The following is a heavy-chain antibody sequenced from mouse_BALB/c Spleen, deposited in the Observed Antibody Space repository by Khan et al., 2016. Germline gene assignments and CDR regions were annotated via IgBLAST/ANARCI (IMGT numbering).Heavy chain of an antibody. CDR1: GFTFTDYY. Sequence: EVELVESGGGLVQPGGSLRLSCATSGFTFTDYYMSWVRQPPGKALEWLGFIRNKANGYTIEYSASVKGRFTISRDNFQSILYLQMNTLRAEDSATYYCARLMHYYAMDYWGQGTSVTVSS. J-gene: IGHJ4*01. V-gene: IGHV7-3*02. CDR3: ARLMHYYAMDY. CDR2: IRNKANGYTI.